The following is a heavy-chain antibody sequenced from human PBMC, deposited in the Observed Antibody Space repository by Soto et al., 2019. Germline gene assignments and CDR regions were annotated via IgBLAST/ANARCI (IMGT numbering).Heavy chain of an antibody. D-gene: IGHD4-17*01. CDR2: VSGSGGNS. CDR3: AKGSPTVVTSVDY. Sequence: GGSLRLSCAASGFTFSDYAMSWVRQAPGKGLEWVSTVSGSGGNSYDADSVKGRFTISRDNSKNTLYLQMNSLKAEDTAVYYCAKGSPTVVTSVDYWGQGTLVTVSS. J-gene: IGHJ4*02. CDR1: GFTFSDYA. V-gene: IGHV3-23*01.